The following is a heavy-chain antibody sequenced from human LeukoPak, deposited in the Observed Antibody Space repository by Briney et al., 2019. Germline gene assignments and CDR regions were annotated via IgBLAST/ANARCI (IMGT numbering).Heavy chain of an antibody. J-gene: IGHJ4*02. V-gene: IGHV4-39*02. Sequence: SETLSLTCTVSGGSISTSSYYWGWIRQPPGKGLEWIGSIYYSGSTYYNPSLKSRVTISVDTSKNHVSLKLSSVTAADTAVYYCARGDTMIVVDLFDYWGQGTLVTVSS. D-gene: IGHD3-22*01. CDR2: IYYSGST. CDR1: GGSISTSSYY. CDR3: ARGDTMIVVDLFDY.